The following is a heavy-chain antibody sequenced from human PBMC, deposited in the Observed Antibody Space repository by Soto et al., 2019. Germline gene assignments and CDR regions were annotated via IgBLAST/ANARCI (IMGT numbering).Heavy chain of an antibody. V-gene: IGHV3-11*01. CDR3: ARRMTTETTRRDAFDI. J-gene: IGHJ3*02. CDR1: GFTFSDYY. Sequence: QVQLVESGGGLVKPGGSLRLSCAASGFTFSDYYMSWIRQAPGKGLEWVSYISSSGSTIYYADSVKGRFTLSRDNAKNSLYLQMNSLRAEDTAVYYCARRMTTETTRRDAFDIWGQGTMVTVSS. D-gene: IGHD4-17*01. CDR2: ISSSGSTI.